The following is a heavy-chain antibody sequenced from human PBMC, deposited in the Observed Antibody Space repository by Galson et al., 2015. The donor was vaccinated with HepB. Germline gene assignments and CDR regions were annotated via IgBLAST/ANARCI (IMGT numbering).Heavy chain of an antibody. J-gene: IGHJ4*02. V-gene: IGHV1-69*02. CDR1: GGTFSSYT. CDR2: IIPILGIA. Sequence: SVKVSCKASGGTFSSYTISWVRQAPGQGLEWMGRIIPILGIANYAQKFQGRATITADKSTSTAYMELSSLRSEDTAVYYCARAFFSGRYYYGSSGYYPDYWGQGTLVTVSS. CDR3: ARAFFSGRYYYGSSGYYPDY. D-gene: IGHD3-22*01.